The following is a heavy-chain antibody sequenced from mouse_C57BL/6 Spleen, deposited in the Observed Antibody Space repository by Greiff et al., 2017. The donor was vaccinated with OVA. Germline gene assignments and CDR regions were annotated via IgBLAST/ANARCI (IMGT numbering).Heavy chain of an antibody. Sequence: QLQQPGAELVMPGASVKLSCKASGYTFTSYWMHWVKQRPGQGLEWIGEIDPTDSYTNYNQKFKGKSTLTVDKSSSTAFMQISSLTSDDSAVYYCARSPGYGNSPDYWGQGTTLTVSS. CDR1: GYTFTSYW. CDR3: ARSPGYGNSPDY. CDR2: IDPTDSYT. J-gene: IGHJ2*01. D-gene: IGHD2-1*01. V-gene: IGHV1-69*01.